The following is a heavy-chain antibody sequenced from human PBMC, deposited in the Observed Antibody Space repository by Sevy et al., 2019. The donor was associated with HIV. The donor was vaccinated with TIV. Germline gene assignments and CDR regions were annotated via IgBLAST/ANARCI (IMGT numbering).Heavy chain of an antibody. Sequence: GGSLRLSCAASGFTFSNAWMSWVRQAPGKGLEWVGRIKSKTDGGTTDYAAPVKGRFTISRDDSKNTRYLQMNSLKTEDTAVYYCTTGELGYCSSTSCYTVYYYYGMDVWGQGTTVTVSS. V-gene: IGHV3-15*01. D-gene: IGHD2-2*02. CDR2: IKSKTDGGTT. CDR3: TTGELGYCSSTSCYTVYYYYGMDV. CDR1: GFTFSNAW. J-gene: IGHJ6*02.